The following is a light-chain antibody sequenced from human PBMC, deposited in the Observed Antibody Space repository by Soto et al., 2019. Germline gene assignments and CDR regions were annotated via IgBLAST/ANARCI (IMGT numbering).Light chain of an antibody. CDR2: DVS. V-gene: IGLV2-14*03. CDR3: TSWTTSTTMI. J-gene: IGLJ2*01. CDR1: RSDIGAYNF. Sequence: QSALTQPASVSGSPGQSITITCTGTRSDIGAYNFVSWYQQHPGEVPQLMLYDVSIRPSGVSNRFSGSKSGNTASLTISGLQAEDEADYYCTSWTTSTTMIFGGGTTLTVL.